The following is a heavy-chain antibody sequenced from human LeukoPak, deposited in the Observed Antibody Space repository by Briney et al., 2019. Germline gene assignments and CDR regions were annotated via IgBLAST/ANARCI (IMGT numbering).Heavy chain of an antibody. CDR1: GYRFTNYW. Sequence: RGESLKISCKGSGYRFTNYWIGWVRQMPGKGLEWMGIIYPGDSNTRYSPSFQGQVTISADQSINTAYVQWSSLKASDTAMYYCARRVVNNRNWYFNLWGRGALVTVSS. CDR3: ARRVVNNRNWYFNL. CDR2: IYPGDSNT. J-gene: IGHJ2*01. V-gene: IGHV5-51*01. D-gene: IGHD4-23*01.